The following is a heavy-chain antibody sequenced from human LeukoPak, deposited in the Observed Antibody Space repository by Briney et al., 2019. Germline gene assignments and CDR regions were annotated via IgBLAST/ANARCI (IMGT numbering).Heavy chain of an antibody. D-gene: IGHD6-19*01. CDR1: GGSITSYY. CDR3: ARGIAVAGTVAFDI. J-gene: IGHJ3*02. Sequence: PSETLSLTCTVSGGSITSYYWSWIQQPAGKGLEWIGRIYTTGITHYNPSLRGRVSLSVDTSKNQFSLKLNSATAADTAVYYCARGIAVAGTVAFDIWGQGTMVTVSS. V-gene: IGHV4-4*07. CDR2: IYTTGIT.